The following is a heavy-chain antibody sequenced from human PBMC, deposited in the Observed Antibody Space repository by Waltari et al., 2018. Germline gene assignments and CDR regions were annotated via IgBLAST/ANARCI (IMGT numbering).Heavy chain of an antibody. CDR2: INTNTGNA. J-gene: IGHJ4*02. V-gene: IGHV7-4-1*02. D-gene: IGHD5-18*01. CDR1: GSIFSNYA. Sequence: QVQLVQSGSELKKPGASVKVSCKASGSIFSNYAMNWGRQGPGQGLEWMGWINTNTGNATYAQGFTGRFVFSLDTSVSTAYLQISSLKAEDTSVYYCAKGIQLWGRGSWYFDDWGQGTLVTVSS. CDR3: AKGIQLWGRGSWYFDD.